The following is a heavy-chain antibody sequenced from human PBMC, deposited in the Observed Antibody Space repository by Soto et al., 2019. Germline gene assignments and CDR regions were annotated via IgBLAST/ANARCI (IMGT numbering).Heavy chain of an antibody. CDR3: ARGRYGDY. Sequence: QVNLVQSGAEVRKPGASVKVACKGSGYTFTSYGIAWVRQAPGHGLEWMGWISAHNENTNYAQKVQGRVTVTRDTSTSTAYMELRNLRSDDTAVYYCARGRYGDYWGQGALVTVSS. D-gene: IGHD1-1*01. J-gene: IGHJ4*02. CDR2: ISAHNENT. V-gene: IGHV1-18*01. CDR1: GYTFTSYG.